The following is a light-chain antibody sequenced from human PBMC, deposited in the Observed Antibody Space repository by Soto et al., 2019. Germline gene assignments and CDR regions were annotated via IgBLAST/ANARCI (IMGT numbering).Light chain of an antibody. CDR1: QSVSSW. CDR3: QQYNNYPQP. J-gene: IGKJ1*01. CDR2: RAS. Sequence: RATLSCRASQSVSSWVAWYQHKVGKAPRLLIYRASILASGMPARFSGSGFGTEFTLTISSLQSEDFAVYYCQQYNNYPQPFGQGSKADVK. V-gene: IGKV1-5*03.